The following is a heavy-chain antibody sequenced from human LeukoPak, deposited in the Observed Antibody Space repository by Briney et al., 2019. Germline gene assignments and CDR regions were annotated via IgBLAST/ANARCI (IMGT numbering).Heavy chain of an antibody. V-gene: IGHV3-30*18. D-gene: IGHD2-21*01. CDR2: ISDDGSKG. CDR3: AKDYNRGLPDY. CDR1: VFSFNSHC. J-gene: IGHJ4*02. Sequence: GGSLRLSCAASVFSFNSHCMHWVRQAPDKGREWVAVISDDGSKGYYADSVKGRFTISRENSKNVLYLQMSSLRAEDTAVYYCAKDYNRGLPDYWGQGTLVIVSS.